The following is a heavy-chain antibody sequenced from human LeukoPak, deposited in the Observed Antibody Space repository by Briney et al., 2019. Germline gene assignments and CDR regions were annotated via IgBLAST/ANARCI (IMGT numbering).Heavy chain of an antibody. Sequence: PSETLSLTCTVSGGSISSYYWSWIRQPPGKGLERIGYIYYSGSTNYNPSLKSRVTISVGTSKNQFSLKLSSGTAADTAVYYCARVRRWEIHGGYYFDYWGQGTLVTVSS. V-gene: IGHV4-59*01. CDR2: IYYSGST. CDR1: GGSISSYY. CDR3: ARVRRWEIHGGYYFDY. J-gene: IGHJ4*02. D-gene: IGHD1-26*01.